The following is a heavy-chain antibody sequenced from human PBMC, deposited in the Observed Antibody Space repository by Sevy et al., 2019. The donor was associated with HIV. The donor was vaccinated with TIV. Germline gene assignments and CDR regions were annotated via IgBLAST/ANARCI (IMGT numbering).Heavy chain of an antibody. Sequence: ASVKVSCKVSGKTLSDLSMHLVRQAPGKGLEWMGSFDPEDGETLYAQNFRARVTMTEDTSTDTAYMELSSLRSEDTAVYYCATTKDYYDSSGDPFDYWGQRSLVTVSS. D-gene: IGHD3-22*01. CDR2: FDPEDGET. CDR3: ATTKDYYDSSGDPFDY. CDR1: GKTLSDLS. J-gene: IGHJ4*02. V-gene: IGHV1-24*01.